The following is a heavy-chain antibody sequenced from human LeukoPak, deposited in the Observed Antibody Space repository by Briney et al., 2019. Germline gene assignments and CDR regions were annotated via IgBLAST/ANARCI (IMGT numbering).Heavy chain of an antibody. Sequence: GGSLRLSCAASGFTFSSYGMHWVRQAPGKGLEWVAVISYDGSNKYYADSVKGRFTISRDNSKNTLYLQMNSLRAEDTAVYYCASSSSWLDYWGQGTLVTVSS. D-gene: IGHD6-13*01. CDR1: GFTFSSYG. V-gene: IGHV3-30*03. CDR2: ISYDGSNK. CDR3: ASSSSWLDY. J-gene: IGHJ4*02.